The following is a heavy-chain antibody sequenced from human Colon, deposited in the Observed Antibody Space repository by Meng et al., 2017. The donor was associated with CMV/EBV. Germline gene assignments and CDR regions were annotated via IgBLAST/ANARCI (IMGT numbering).Heavy chain of an antibody. Sequence: GESLKISCRASGFTFERDWMSWVRQSPERGLEWVANINSDGSQTDYGDFVEGRFSISRDNAQNSLYLEMNNLKGDDSAVYFRTRPGYTFDLWGQGTLVTVSS. CDR3: TRPGYTFDL. CDR1: GFTFERDW. V-gene: IGHV3-7*01. D-gene: IGHD5-18*01. J-gene: IGHJ4*02. CDR2: INSDGSQT.